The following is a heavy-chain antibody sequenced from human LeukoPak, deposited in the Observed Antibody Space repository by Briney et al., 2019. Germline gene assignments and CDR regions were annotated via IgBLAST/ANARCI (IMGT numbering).Heavy chain of an antibody. CDR3: ARSRSSSWDDAFDI. CDR1: GGSISSYY. J-gene: IGHJ3*02. Sequence: SETLSLTCTVSGGSISSYYWSWIRQLPGKGLEWIGYIYYSGSTNYNPSLKSRVTISVDTSKNQFSLKLSSVTAADTAVYYCARSRSSSWDDAFDIWGQGTMVTVSS. V-gene: IGHV4-59*01. CDR2: IYYSGST. D-gene: IGHD6-13*01.